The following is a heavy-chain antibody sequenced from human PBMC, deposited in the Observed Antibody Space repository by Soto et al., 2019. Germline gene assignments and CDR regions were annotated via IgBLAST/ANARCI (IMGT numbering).Heavy chain of an antibody. J-gene: IGHJ4*02. D-gene: IGHD4-17*01. CDR3: ARTVYGASVVDN. V-gene: IGHV1-18*01. CDR2: VSGYNGET. Sequence: QVQLGQSRGDVKKPGASVRVPCKASGYIFRNYGISWVRQAPGQGLEWVGWVSGYNGETKYAEKFQGRITMTTDTTTNRGYLEVRSRRSDDTARYYRARTVYGASVVDNWGQGTLVSVSS. CDR1: GYIFRNYG.